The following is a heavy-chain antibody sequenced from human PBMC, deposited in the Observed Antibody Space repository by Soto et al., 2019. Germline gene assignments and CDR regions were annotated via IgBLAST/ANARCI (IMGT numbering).Heavy chain of an antibody. D-gene: IGHD5-12*01. CDR1: GFTFSSYG. V-gene: IGHV3-33*01. CDR3: ARDLREYSGYAEPNFFHAPDY. J-gene: IGHJ4*02. CDR2: IWYDGSNK. Sequence: HPGGSLRLSCAASGFTFSSYGMHWVRQAPGKGLEWVAVIWYDGSNKYYADSVKGRFTISRDNSKNTLYLQMNSLRAEDTAVYYCARDLREYSGYAEPNFFHAPDYWGQGTLVTVSS.